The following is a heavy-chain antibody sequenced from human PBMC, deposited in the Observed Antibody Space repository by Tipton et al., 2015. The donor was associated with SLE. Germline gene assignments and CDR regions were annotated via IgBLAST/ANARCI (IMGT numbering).Heavy chain of an antibody. CDR3: ARSWFNKDDYYYYAMDV. D-gene: IGHD3-10*01. V-gene: IGHV4-38-2*02. Sequence: TLSLTCTVSGSSISSNYYWGWIRQAPGKGLDWIGSIYYSGSTYYNPSLKSRVTISVDTSKNQFSLTLNSVTAADTAVYYCARSWFNKDDYYYYAMDVWGQGTTVTVSS. CDR1: GSSISSNYY. J-gene: IGHJ6*02. CDR2: IYYSGST.